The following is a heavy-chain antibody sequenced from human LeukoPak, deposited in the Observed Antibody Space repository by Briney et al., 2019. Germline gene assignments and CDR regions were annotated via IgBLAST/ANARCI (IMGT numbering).Heavy chain of an antibody. D-gene: IGHD6-6*01. CDR2: ISSSSSTI. CDR1: GFTFSSDS. J-gene: IGHJ4*02. CDR3: ARQIRRPLGSIAARPDY. V-gene: IGHV3-48*01. Sequence: PGGSLRLSCAASGFTFSSDSMNWVRQAPGKGLEWVSYISSSSSTIYYADSVKGRFTISRDNAKNSLYLQMNSLRAEDTAVYYCARQIRRPLGSIAARPDYWGQGTLVTVSS.